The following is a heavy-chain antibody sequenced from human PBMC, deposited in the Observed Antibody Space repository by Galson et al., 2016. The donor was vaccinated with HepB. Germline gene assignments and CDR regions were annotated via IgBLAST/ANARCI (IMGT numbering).Heavy chain of an antibody. D-gene: IGHD1-26*01. CDR3: ARAGGGFFRGTYSPHNYYGMDV. Sequence: SLRLSCAASGFTFNSCAMTWVRQAPGKGLEWVSGISGSGASTFYADSVKGRFTISSDTSKNTVDLEMNSLRVEDTAVYYCARAGGGFFRGTYSPHNYYGMDVWGQGTTVTVS. CDR1: GFTFNSCA. V-gene: IGHV3-23*01. J-gene: IGHJ6*02. CDR2: ISGSGAST.